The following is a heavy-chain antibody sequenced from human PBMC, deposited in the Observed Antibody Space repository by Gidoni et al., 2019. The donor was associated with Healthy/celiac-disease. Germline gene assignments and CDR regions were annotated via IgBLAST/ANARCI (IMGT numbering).Heavy chain of an antibody. CDR2: ISSSSSYI. J-gene: IGHJ3*02. D-gene: IGHD1-26*01. V-gene: IGHV3-21*01. CDR1: GVTFSSYS. Sequence: EVQLVESGGGLVKPGGSRRLSCAASGVTFSSYSMNWVRQAPGKGLEWVSSISSSSSYIYYADSVKGRFTISRDNAKNSLYLQMNSLRAEDTAVYYCARDPLFSWELPIPNDDAFDIWGQGTMVTVSS. CDR3: ARDPLFSWELPIPNDDAFDI.